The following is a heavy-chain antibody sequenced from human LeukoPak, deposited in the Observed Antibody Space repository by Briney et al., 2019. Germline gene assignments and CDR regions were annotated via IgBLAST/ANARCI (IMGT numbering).Heavy chain of an antibody. J-gene: IGHJ6*03. CDR3: AKGASMGYSGYDFLDYHYMDV. CDR2: ISSSGSTI. CDR1: GFTFSSYE. D-gene: IGHD5-12*01. V-gene: IGHV3-48*03. Sequence: GGSLRLSCAASGFTFSSYEMNWVRQAPGKGLEWVSYISSSGSTIYYADSVKGRFTISRDNAKNSLYLQMNSLRAEDTAVYYCAKGASMGYSGYDFLDYHYMDVWGKGTTVTV.